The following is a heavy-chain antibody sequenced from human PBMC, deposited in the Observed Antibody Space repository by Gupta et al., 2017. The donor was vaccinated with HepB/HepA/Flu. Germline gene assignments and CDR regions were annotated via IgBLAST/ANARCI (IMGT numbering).Heavy chain of an antibody. D-gene: IGHD1-26*01. J-gene: IGHJ4*02. Sequence: EVQLVQSGAEVKKPGESLKISCKGSGYRFTNYWIGWVRQMPGKGLEWMGIIYPSDSHIRYSPSFQGQVTISADKSISTAYLQWISLKASDTAMYYCARRELLSGQTDYWGQGTLVTVSS. V-gene: IGHV5-51*01. CDR1: GYRFTNYW. CDR3: ARRELLSGQTDY. CDR2: IYPSDSHI.